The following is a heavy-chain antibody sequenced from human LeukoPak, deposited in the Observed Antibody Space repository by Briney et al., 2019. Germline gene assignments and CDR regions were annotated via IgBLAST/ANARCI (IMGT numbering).Heavy chain of an antibody. CDR2: INPNSGGT. V-gene: IGHV1-2*02. J-gene: IGHJ4*02. D-gene: IGHD3-10*01. CDR3: ARVRNYYGLALFDY. Sequence: ASVKVSCKASGYTFTGYYMHWVRQAPGQGLEWMGWINPNSGGTNYAQKFQGRVTMTRDTSISTAYMELSRLRSDDTAVYYCARVRNYYGLALFDYWGQGTLVTVSS. CDR1: GYTFTGYY.